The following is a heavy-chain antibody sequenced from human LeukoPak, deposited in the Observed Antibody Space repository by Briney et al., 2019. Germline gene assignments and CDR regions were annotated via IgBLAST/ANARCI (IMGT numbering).Heavy chain of an antibody. CDR3: ARGNVDIVATTFDY. CDR1: GGSISSYY. CDR2: IYYSGST. D-gene: IGHD5-12*01. Sequence: PSETLSLTCTVSGGSISSYYWSWIRQPPGKGLEWIGYIYYSGSTNYNPSLKSRVTISVDRSKNQFSLKLSSVTAADTAVYYCARGNVDIVATTFDYWGQGTLVTVSS. V-gene: IGHV4-59*12. J-gene: IGHJ4*02.